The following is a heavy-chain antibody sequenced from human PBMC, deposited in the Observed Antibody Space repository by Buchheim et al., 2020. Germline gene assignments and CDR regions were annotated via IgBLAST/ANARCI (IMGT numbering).Heavy chain of an antibody. J-gene: IGHJ5*02. CDR2: INPSGGST. V-gene: IGHV1-46*01. CDR3: ARGGPIRVTPHNWFDP. Sequence: QVQLVQSGAEVKKPGASVKVSCKASGYTFTSYYMHWVRQAPGQGLEWMGIINPSGGSTSYAQKFQGRGNMTRDTSTSRVYMYLSSLRSEDTAVYYCARGGPIRVTPHNWFDPWGQGTL. D-gene: IGHD2-15*01. CDR1: GYTFTSYY.